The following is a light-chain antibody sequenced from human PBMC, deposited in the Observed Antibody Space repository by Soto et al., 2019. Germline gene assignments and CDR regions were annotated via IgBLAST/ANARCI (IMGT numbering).Light chain of an antibody. CDR2: GAS. V-gene: IGKV3-20*01. Sequence: EIVLTESPSALSLSQGERATLSCRASQSVGSMYLARYQQKLGQAPRLLIYGASSRAPGIPDRFSGSGSGTDFTLSISRLEPEDFAVYYCQQYGSSPITFGQGTRLEIK. CDR1: QSVGSMY. J-gene: IGKJ5*01. CDR3: QQYGSSPIT.